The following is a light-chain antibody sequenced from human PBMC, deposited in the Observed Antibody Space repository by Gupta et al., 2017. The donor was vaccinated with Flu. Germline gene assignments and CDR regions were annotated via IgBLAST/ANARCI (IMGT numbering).Light chain of an antibody. J-gene: IGKJ5*01. V-gene: IGKV1-8*01. CDR2: AAS. Sequence: AIRMTQSPSSFSASTGDRVTITCRASQGISSYLAWYQQKPGKAPKLLIYAASTLQSGVPSRFSGSGSGTDFTLTISCLQSEDFATYYCQQEDSYPPTFGQGTQLEIK. CDR3: QQEDSYPPT. CDR1: QGISSY.